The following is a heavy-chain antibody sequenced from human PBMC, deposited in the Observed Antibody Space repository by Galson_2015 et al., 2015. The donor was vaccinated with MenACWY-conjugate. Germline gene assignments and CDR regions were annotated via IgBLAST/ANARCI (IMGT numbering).Heavy chain of an antibody. Sequence: LRLSCAASGSTFSPYCMHWVRQAPWKGLVWVSRIAFDVSSTRYADSVRGRFTISRDNATHTLSLHMNSLTAEDTAVYYCAVYCSRPTCYGNHGHSWGQGTLVTVSS. CDR1: GSTFSPYC. J-gene: IGHJ4*02. V-gene: IGHV3-74*01. D-gene: IGHD2-2*01. CDR3: AVYCSRPTCYGNHGHS. CDR2: IAFDVSST.